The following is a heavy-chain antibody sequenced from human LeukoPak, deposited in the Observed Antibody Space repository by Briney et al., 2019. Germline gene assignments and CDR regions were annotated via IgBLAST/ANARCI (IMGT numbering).Heavy chain of an antibody. V-gene: IGHV4-30-2*01. Sequence: PSQTLSLTCAVSGGSISSGGYSWSWIRQPPGEGLEWIGFFYHSGSTYYNPSLKSRVIISVDRSKNQFSLKLSSVTAADTAVYYCAKTSGELWFGELLSGPANAFDIWGQGTMVTVSS. CDR2: FYHSGST. D-gene: IGHD3-10*01. CDR1: GGSISSGGYS. CDR3: AKTSGELWFGELLSGPANAFDI. J-gene: IGHJ3*02.